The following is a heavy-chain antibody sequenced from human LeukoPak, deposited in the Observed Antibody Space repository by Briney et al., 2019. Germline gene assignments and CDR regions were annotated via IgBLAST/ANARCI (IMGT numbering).Heavy chain of an antibody. CDR2: ISGSGGST. CDR1: GFTFSSYA. V-gene: IGHV3-23*01. Sequence: GSLRLSCAASGFTFSSYAMSWVRQAPGKGLGWVSAISGSGGSTYYADSVKGRFTISRDNSKNTLYLQMNSLRAEDTAVYYCAKRGGYGDAFDIWGQGTMVTVSS. CDR3: AKRGGYGDAFDI. D-gene: IGHD5-12*01. J-gene: IGHJ3*02.